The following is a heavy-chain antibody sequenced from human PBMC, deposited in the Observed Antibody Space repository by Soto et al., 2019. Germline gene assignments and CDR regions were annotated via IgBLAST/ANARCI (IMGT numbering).Heavy chain of an antibody. J-gene: IGHJ5*02. CDR2: IDSSGEK. Sequence: QVTLKESGPVLVNPTETLTLRCTVSGLSITDSEMGVSWIRQPPGQPLEWLAHIDSSGEKSYRTFLKSRLAISKDTSKSQIVLTMTNMAPADTATYYCARRHLAVAVSPWFDPWGQGIPVTVSS. V-gene: IGHV2-26*01. CDR1: GLSITDSEMG. CDR3: ARRHLAVAVSPWFDP. D-gene: IGHD6-19*01.